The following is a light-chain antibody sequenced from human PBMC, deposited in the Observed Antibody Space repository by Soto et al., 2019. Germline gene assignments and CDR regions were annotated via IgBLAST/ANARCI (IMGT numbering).Light chain of an antibody. CDR2: AGT. CDR1: NSDLGSYNL. CDR3: GSYDGDPMFV. V-gene: IGLV2-23*01. J-gene: IGLJ1*01. Sequence: QSALTQPASVSGSPGQSITISCTGTNSDLGSYNLVSWFQQHPGTVPKLMIYAGTKRPSGVSDRFSGSKSDNTAPQTISGRQAEDDGDYYWGSYDGDPMFVFGTGTQLT.